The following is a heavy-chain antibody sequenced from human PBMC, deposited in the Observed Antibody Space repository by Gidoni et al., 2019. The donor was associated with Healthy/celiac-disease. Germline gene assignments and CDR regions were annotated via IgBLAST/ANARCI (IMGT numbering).Heavy chain of an antibody. CDR1: GGSIRSSSYY. D-gene: IGHD6-19*01. CDR2: IYYSGST. V-gene: IGHV4-39*01. CDR3: ASIHHSSGWYGDAFDI. J-gene: IGHJ3*02. Sequence: QLQLQESGPGLVKPSETLSLTCTVSGGSIRSSSYYWGWIRQPPGKGLEWIGSIYYSGSTYYNPSLKSRVTISVDTSKNQFSLKLSSVTAADTAVYYCASIHHSSGWYGDAFDIWGQGTMVTVSS.